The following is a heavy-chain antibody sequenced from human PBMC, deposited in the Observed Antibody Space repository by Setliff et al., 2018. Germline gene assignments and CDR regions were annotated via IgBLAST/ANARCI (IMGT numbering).Heavy chain of an antibody. CDR3: SRVDFTMIQGVIGH. CDR1: GGSFSNYY. CDR2: IYNSGST. V-gene: IGHV4-59*01. D-gene: IGHD3-10*01. J-gene: IGHJ1*01. Sequence: SETLSLTCTVYGGSFSNYYWSWIRQPPGKGLEWIGYIYNSGSTNYNPSLKSRVTISVDTSRNQIPLTLSSVTAADTAVYYCSRVDFTMIQGVIGHWGQGTLVTVSS.